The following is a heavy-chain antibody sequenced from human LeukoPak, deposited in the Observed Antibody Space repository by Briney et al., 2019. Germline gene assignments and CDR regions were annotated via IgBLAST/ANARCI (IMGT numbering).Heavy chain of an antibody. CDR3: ARDKWGSSSVDY. CDR2: IYYSGST. CDR1: GASISSYY. Sequence: NPSETLSLTCPVSGASISSYYWSWIRQPPGKGLEWIGYIYYSGSTNYNPSLKSRVTISVDTSKNQFSLKLSSVTAADTAVYYCARDKWGSSSVDYWGQGTLVTVSS. D-gene: IGHD6-6*01. J-gene: IGHJ4*02. V-gene: IGHV4-59*01.